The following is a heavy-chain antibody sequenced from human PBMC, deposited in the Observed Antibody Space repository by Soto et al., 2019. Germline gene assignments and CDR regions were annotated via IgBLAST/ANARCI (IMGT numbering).Heavy chain of an antibody. Sequence: QVQLVQSGAEVKTPGASVKVSCQPSGYTFTSYGVTWVRQAPGQGLEWMGWISGNNGNTNYAQKFQDRVVMTTDTSTNTAFMELRGLTSDDTAVYYCARDLVVQTTTGGVDFWGQGTLVTVSS. CDR2: ISGNNGNT. D-gene: IGHD2-2*01. CDR3: ARDLVVQTTTGGVDF. J-gene: IGHJ4*02. CDR1: GYTFTSYG. V-gene: IGHV1-18*04.